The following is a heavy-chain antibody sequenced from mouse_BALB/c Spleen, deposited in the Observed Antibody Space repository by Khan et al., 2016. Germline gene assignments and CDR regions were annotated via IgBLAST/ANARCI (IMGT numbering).Heavy chain of an antibody. CDR2: IDPENGDT. CDR3: NAGYGNCDALDY. V-gene: IGHV14-4*02. D-gene: IGHD2-1*01. Sequence: VQLQQPGAELVRSGALVKLSCTSSGFNIKDYYIHWVRQRPEQGLEWIGWIDPENGDTEYAAKFQGKATMTANTSSNTAYLHLSSLTSVDIAVHYGNAGYGNCDALDYWGQGTTVTVSS. J-gene: IGHJ4*01. CDR1: GFNIKDYY.